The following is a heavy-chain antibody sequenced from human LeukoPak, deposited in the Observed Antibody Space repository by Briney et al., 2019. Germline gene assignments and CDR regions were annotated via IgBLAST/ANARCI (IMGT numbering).Heavy chain of an antibody. CDR2: IKQDGSEK. J-gene: IGHJ4*02. CDR3: AKDLPYYGSGSYYDY. V-gene: IGHV3-7*03. D-gene: IGHD3-10*01. CDR1: GFTFSSYW. Sequence: PGGSLRLSCAASGFTFSSYWMSWVRQAPGKGLEWVANIKQDGSEKYYVDSVEGRFTISRDNAKNSLYLQMNSLRAEDTAVYYCAKDLPYYGSGSYYDYWGQGTLVTVSS.